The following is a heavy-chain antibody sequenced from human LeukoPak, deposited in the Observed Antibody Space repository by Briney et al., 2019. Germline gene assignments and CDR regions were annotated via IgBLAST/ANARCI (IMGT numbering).Heavy chain of an antibody. CDR2: IRYDGSNK. Sequence: GGSLRLSCAASGFTFSSYGMHWVRQAPGKGLEWVAFIRYDGSNKYYADSVKGRFTISRDNSKNTLYLQMNSLRAEDTAVYYCARGPRILRFLEWLLLWGQGTLVTVSS. CDR1: GFTFSSYG. D-gene: IGHD3-3*01. CDR3: ARGPRILRFLEWLLL. V-gene: IGHV3-30*02. J-gene: IGHJ4*02.